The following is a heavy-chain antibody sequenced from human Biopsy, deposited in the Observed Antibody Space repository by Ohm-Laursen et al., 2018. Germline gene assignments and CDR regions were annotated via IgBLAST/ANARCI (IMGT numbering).Heavy chain of an antibody. J-gene: IGHJ4*02. CDR1: GFTFSDHH. Sequence: SLRLSCAASGFTFSDHHMAWVRQAPGKGLEWLSYISSSGATIKCADSVKGRFTISRDNAKNSLYLRMNSLRAEDTAVYFCARARDDFVVVPAAFFDFWGQGTLVTVSS. CDR3: ARARDDFVVVPAAFFDF. V-gene: IGHV3-11*01. CDR2: ISSSGATI. D-gene: IGHD2-15*01.